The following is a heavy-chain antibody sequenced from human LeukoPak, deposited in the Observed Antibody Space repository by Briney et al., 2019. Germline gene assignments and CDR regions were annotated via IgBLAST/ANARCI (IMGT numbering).Heavy chain of an antibody. Sequence: GGSLRLSCATSGFIFSHHGMNWVRQAPGKGLEWVSGIRADAVTTYYADSVKGRFIISRDNSKNTVYLQMNSLRAEDTAVYYCARESYQAYDYWGQGTLVTVSS. D-gene: IGHD2-2*01. CDR1: GFIFSHHG. V-gene: IGHV3-23*01. CDR2: IRADAVTT. J-gene: IGHJ4*02. CDR3: ARESYQAYDY.